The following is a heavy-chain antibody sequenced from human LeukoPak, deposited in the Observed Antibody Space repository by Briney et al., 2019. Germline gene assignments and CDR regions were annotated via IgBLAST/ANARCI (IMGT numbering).Heavy chain of an antibody. Sequence: GGSLRLSCAASGFTFSSYSMNWVRQAPGKGLEWVSSISSSSSYIYYADSVKGRFTISRDNAKNSLYLQMISLRAEDTAVYYCARDVAHIAATNYWGQGTLVTVSS. J-gene: IGHJ4*02. V-gene: IGHV3-21*01. CDR3: ARDVAHIAATNY. CDR2: ISSSSSYI. CDR1: GFTFSSYS. D-gene: IGHD6-13*01.